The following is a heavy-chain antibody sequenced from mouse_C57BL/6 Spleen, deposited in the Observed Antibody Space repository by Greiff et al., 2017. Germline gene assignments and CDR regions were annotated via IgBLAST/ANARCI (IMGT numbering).Heavy chain of an antibody. V-gene: IGHV3-1*01. CDR1: GYSITSGYD. J-gene: IGHJ2*01. CDR2: ISYSGST. Sequence: VQLQQSGPGMVKPSQSLSLTCTVTGYSITSGYDWHWIRHFPGNKLEWMGYISYSGSTNYNPSLKSRISITHDTSKNHFFLKLNSVTTEDTATYYCARGGDDYFDYWGQGTTLTVSS. D-gene: IGHD3-3*01. CDR3: ARGGDDYFDY.